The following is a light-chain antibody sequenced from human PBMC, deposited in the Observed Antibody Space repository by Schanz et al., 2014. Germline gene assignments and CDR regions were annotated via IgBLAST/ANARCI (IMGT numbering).Light chain of an antibody. V-gene: IGKV3D-20*02. Sequence: EIVLTQSPGTLSLSPGERATLSCRASQSVARSYLAWYQQKPGQAPRLLIYHASSRATGIPDRFSGSGSGTDFTLTISRLEPEDFAVYYCQQYINWPITFGQGTRLEIK. CDR2: HAS. CDR1: QSVARSY. CDR3: QQYINWPIT. J-gene: IGKJ5*01.